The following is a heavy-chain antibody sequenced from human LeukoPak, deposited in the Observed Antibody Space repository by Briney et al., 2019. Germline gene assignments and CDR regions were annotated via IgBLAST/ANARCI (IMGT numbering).Heavy chain of an antibody. CDR3: ARVRPSIAAAGSRVYYYYMDV. Sequence: SETLSLTCAVYGGSFSGYYWSWIRQPPGKGLEWIGEINHSGSTNYNPSLKSRVTISVDTSKNQFSLKLSSVTAADTAVYYCARVRPSIAAAGSRVYYYYMDVWGKGTTVTVSS. D-gene: IGHD6-13*01. CDR1: GGSFSGYY. V-gene: IGHV4-34*01. J-gene: IGHJ6*03. CDR2: INHSGST.